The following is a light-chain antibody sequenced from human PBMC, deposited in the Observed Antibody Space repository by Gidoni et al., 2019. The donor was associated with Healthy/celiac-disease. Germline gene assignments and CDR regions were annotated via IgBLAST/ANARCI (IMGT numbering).Light chain of an antibody. V-gene: IGLV2-11*01. Sequence: QSALTPPLSVSGSPGPSVTLSCTGTSSDVGGYNYVSWYQQHPGKAPKLMIYDVSKRPSGVPDRFSGSKSGNTASLTISGLQAEDEADYYCCSYAGSYTFVVFGGGTKLTVL. CDR2: DVS. CDR1: SSDVGGYNY. J-gene: IGLJ2*01. CDR3: CSYAGSYTFVV.